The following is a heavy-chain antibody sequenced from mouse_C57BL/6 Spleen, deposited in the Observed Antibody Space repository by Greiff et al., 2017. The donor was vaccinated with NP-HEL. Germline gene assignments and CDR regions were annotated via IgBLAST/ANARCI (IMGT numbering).Heavy chain of an antibody. D-gene: IGHD1-1*01. Sequence: VHVKQSGPELVKPGASVKISCKASGYSFTDYNMNWVKQSNGKSLEWIGVINPNYGTTSYNQKFKGKATLTVDQSSSTAYMQLNSLTSEDSAVYYCARNYGSRDYAMDYWGQGTSVTVSS. CDR3: ARNYGSRDYAMDY. CDR1: GYSFTDYN. J-gene: IGHJ4*01. V-gene: IGHV1-39*01. CDR2: INPNYGTT.